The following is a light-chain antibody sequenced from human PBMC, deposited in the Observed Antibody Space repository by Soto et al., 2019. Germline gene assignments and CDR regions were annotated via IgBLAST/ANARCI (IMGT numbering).Light chain of an antibody. CDR2: GAS. CDR1: QSVSSSY. J-gene: IGKJ3*01. V-gene: IGKV3-20*01. CDR3: QQYGSPFT. Sequence: EIVLTQSPGTLSLSPGERATLSCRASQSVSSSYLAWYQQKPGQAPRLLIYGASSRATGIPDRFSGSGSGKDFTLTISRLEPEDFAVYYCQQYGSPFTFGPGTKVDIK.